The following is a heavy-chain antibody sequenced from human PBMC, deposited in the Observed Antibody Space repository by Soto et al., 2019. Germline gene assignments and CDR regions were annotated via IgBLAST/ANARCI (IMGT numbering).Heavy chain of an antibody. Sequence: QVQLQESGPGLVKPSETLSLSCTVSGGSVSSGNYYWSWIRQPPWKGLEWIGYVYYSGSTNYKPSLKSRVTISIDTSKNQFSLNLNSVTAADTAVYYCARDGKNPRDGGYYYYAMDVW. CDR2: VYYSGST. D-gene: IGHD3-16*01. CDR1: GGSVSSGNYY. CDR3: ARDGKNPRDGGYYYYAMDV. V-gene: IGHV4-61*01. J-gene: IGHJ6*01.